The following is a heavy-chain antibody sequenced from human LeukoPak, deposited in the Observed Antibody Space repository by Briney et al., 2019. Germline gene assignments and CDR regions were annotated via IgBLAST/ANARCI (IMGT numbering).Heavy chain of an antibody. CDR1: GFTVSSNY. J-gene: IGHJ6*02. D-gene: IGHD4-17*01. CDR2: IYSGGST. V-gene: IGHV3-53*01. Sequence: GGSLRLSCAASGFTVSSNYMSWVRQAPGKGLEWVSVIYSGGSTYYADSVKGRFTISRDNSKNTLYLQMNSLRAEDTAVYYCARGEAYGDYEMLGDYYYGMDVWGQGTTVTVSS. CDR3: ARGEAYGDYEMLGDYYYGMDV.